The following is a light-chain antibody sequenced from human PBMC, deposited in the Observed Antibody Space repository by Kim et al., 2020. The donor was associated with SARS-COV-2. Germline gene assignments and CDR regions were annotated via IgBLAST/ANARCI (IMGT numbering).Light chain of an antibody. CDR2: DNN. CDR1: SANIENNY. Sequence: GAKVTISCSGSSANIENNYVSWYQQLPGTAPKLLIYDNNKRPSGIPDRFSGSKSGTSATLGITGLQTGDEADYYCGTWDSSLSAVVFGGGTQLTVL. CDR3: GTWDSSLSAVV. J-gene: IGLJ2*01. V-gene: IGLV1-51*01.